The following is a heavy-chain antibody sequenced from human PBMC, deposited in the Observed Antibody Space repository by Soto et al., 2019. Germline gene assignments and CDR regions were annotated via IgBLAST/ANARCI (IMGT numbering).Heavy chain of an antibody. CDR3: ARPEYSSSSYGLDV. J-gene: IGHJ6*02. CDR1: GFTFSSYS. Sequence: GGSLRLSCAASGFTFSSYSMNWVRQAPGKGLEWVSYISSSSSTIYYADSVKGRFTISRDNAKNSLYLQMNSLRDEDTAVYYCARPEYSSSSYGLDVWCQGPTVTVSS. D-gene: IGHD6-6*01. V-gene: IGHV3-48*02. CDR2: ISSSSSTI.